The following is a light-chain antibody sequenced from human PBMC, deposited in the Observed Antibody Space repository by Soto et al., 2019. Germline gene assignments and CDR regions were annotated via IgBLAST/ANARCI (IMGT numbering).Light chain of an antibody. Sequence: EIVLTQSPGTLSLSPGERATLSCRASQSLSNNYLAWYQQKPGQTPRLLIYGASSGATGTPDRFSGSGSGTDFTLTISRLEPEDFAVYYCQRYESSPVAFGQGTKLEIK. J-gene: IGKJ2*01. CDR1: QSLSNNY. CDR2: GAS. CDR3: QRYESSPVA. V-gene: IGKV3-20*01.